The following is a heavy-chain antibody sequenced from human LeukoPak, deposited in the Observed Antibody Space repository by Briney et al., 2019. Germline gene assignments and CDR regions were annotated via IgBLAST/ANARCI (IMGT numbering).Heavy chain of an antibody. Sequence: SETLSLTCTVSGGSISSSSYYWGWIRQPPGKGLEWIGSIYYSGSTYYNPSLKSRVTISVDTSKNQFSLKLSSVTAADTAVYYCARDFQYYYDSSGYSPSYYYYYMDVWGKGTTVTVSS. CDR3: ARDFQYYYDSSGYSPSYYYYYMDV. D-gene: IGHD3-22*01. CDR2: IYYSGST. V-gene: IGHV4-39*07. CDR1: GGSISSSSYY. J-gene: IGHJ6*03.